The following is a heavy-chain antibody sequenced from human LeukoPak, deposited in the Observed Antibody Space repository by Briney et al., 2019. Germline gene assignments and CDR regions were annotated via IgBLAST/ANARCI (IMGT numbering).Heavy chain of an antibody. CDR2: IYHSGST. D-gene: IGHD3-3*01. CDR1: GGSISSSNW. CDR3: ARHSHYDFWSGSSSGAFDI. Sequence: SETLSLTCAVSGGSISSSNWWSWVRQPPGKGLEWIGYIYHSGSTYYNPSLKSRVTISVDTSKNQFSLKLSSVTAADTAVYYCARHSHYDFWSGSSSGAFDIWGQGTMVTVSS. J-gene: IGHJ3*02. V-gene: IGHV4-4*02.